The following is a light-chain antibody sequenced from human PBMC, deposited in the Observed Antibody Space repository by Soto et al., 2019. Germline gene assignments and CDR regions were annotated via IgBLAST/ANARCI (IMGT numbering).Light chain of an antibody. CDR2: DVN. CDR3: CSYAGTYTHYV. J-gene: IGLJ1*01. Sequence: QSALTQPRSVSGSPGQSVTISCTGTSSDVGGYNFVSWYQQHPGKAPKLMIYDVNKRPSGVPGRFSGSKYGNTASLTISGLQAEDEAYYYCCSYAGTYTHYVFGTGTQLTVL. CDR1: SSDVGGYNF. V-gene: IGLV2-11*01.